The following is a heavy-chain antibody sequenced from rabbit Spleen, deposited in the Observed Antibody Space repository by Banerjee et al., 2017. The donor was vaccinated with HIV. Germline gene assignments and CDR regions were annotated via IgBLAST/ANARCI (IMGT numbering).Heavy chain of an antibody. J-gene: IGHJ6*01. D-gene: IGHD8-1*01. CDR2: IDPIFGIT. V-gene: IGHV1S7*01. Sequence: QLKESGGGLVQPGGSLKLSCKASGFDFSGYYMSWVRQAPGKGLELIGYIDPIFGITYYANWVNGRFSISRENAQNTVFLQMTSLTAADTATYFCTRDGAGGSYFALWGPGTLVTVS. CDR1: GFDFSGYY. CDR3: TRDGAGGSYFAL.